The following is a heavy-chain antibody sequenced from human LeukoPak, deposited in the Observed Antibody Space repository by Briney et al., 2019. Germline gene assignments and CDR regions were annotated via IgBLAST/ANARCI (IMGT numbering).Heavy chain of an antibody. D-gene: IGHD3-22*01. V-gene: IGHV4-59*01. Sequence: PSETLSLTCTVSGDSLSSYYWNWIRQPPGKGLEWIGHIHHSGSTSYNPSLKSRVTISMDMPKNQFSLKVTSVTAADTAVYYCTREYDSAGLPDYWGQGTLVTVSS. J-gene: IGHJ4*02. CDR3: TREYDSAGLPDY. CDR1: GDSLSSYY. CDR2: IHHSGST.